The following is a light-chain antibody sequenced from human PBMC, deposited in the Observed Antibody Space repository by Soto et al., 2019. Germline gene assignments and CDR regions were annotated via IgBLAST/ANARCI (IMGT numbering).Light chain of an antibody. CDR2: KAA. J-gene: IGKJ1*01. CDR1: DNIVHW. V-gene: IGKV1-5*03. CDR3: QQYNSFSRT. Sequence: IHMTQSPSTLSASVGDIAPITFMASDNIVHWVAWYQQKPGKAPKLLIYKAANLADEVPSRFAGSGSGTDFTLTITRLQPDDFATYYCQQYNSFSRTFGQGTKVDIK.